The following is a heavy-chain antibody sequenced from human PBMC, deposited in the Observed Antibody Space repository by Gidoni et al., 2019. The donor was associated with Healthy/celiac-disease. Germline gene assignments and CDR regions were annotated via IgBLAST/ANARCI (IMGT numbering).Heavy chain of an antibody. CDR2: IYYSGST. CDR3: ARGWGGFDY. V-gene: IGHV4-59*01. J-gene: IGHJ4*02. Sequence: QVQLQESGPGLVKPSETLSRTCTVSGGSISSYYWSWIRQPPGKGLEWIGYIYYSGSTNYNPSLKSRVTISVDTSKNQFSLKLSSVTAADTAVYYCARGWGGFDYLGQGTLVTVSS. CDR1: GGSISSYY. D-gene: IGHD3-16*01.